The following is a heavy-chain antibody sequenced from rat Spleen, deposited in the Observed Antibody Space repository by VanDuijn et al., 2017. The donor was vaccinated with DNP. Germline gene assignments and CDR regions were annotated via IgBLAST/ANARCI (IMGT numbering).Heavy chain of an antibody. CDR2: VNTGSGGP. V-gene: IGHV1-43*01. CDR1: GYTFTNSY. CDR3: ARRRLPYWYFDF. Sequence: QVQLQQSGAELAKPGSSVKISCKASGYTFTNSYMGWIKQTTGQGLEFIGYVNTGSGGPNYNEKFKGKATLTVDKSSSTAFMQLSSLTPDDSAVYYCARRRLPYWYFDFWGPGTMVTVSS. D-gene: IGHD1-4*01. J-gene: IGHJ1*01.